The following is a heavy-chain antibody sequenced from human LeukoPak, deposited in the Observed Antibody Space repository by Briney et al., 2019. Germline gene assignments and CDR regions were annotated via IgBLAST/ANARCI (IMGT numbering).Heavy chain of an antibody. D-gene: IGHD6-13*01. CDR3: ARGYPLSTTAAGTYFQH. Sequence: ASVKVSCKASGYTFSGYYMHWVRQAPGQGFEWMGWINPNSGGTNYAQKFQGRVTMTRETSISTAYMELSRLRSDDTAVYYCARGYPLSTTAAGTYFQHWGQGTLVTVSS. V-gene: IGHV1-2*02. CDR1: GYTFSGYY. J-gene: IGHJ1*01. CDR2: INPNSGGT.